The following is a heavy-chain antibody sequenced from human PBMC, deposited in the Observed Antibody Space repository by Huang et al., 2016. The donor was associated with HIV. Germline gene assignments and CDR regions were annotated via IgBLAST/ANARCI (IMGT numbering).Heavy chain of an antibody. V-gene: IGHV3-11*01. Sequence: QVQLVESGGGLVKPEGSLRLSCAASVFTFSDYFMAWLRQAPGKGLEWISYISNTGDTIYYADSVRDRFTISRDNAKKSLSLQINSLRADDTAVYYCARGRYRLHPWGQGALVVVSS. CDR3: ARGRYRLHP. CDR1: VFTFSDYF. J-gene: IGHJ5*02. D-gene: IGHD2-15*01. CDR2: ISNTGDTI.